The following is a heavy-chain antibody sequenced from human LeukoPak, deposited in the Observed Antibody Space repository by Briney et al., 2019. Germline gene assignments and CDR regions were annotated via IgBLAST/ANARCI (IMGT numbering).Heavy chain of an antibody. CDR2: IIPIFGTA. Sequence: SVKVSCKASGGTFSSYAISWVRQAPGQGLEWMGGIIPIFGTANYALKFQGRVTITADESTSTAYMELSSLRSEDTAVYYCARGVVWGSYRDLFDYWGQGTLVTVSS. V-gene: IGHV1-69*13. CDR3: ARGVVWGSYRDLFDY. CDR1: GGTFSSYA. D-gene: IGHD3-16*02. J-gene: IGHJ4*02.